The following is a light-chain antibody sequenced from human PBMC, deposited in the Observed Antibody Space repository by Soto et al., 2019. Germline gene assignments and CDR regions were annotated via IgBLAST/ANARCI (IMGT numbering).Light chain of an antibody. CDR1: QSVSSTY. V-gene: IGKV3-20*01. CDR3: QHYDNSLFT. CDR2: LTS. Sequence: EIVLTQSPGTLSLSPGERATLSCRASQSVSSTYFAWYQQKPGQPPRLLIYLTSSRATGIPDRFSGGGSGTDFTPTIDRLEPEDFAVYYCQHYDNSLFTFGPGTKVDIK. J-gene: IGKJ3*01.